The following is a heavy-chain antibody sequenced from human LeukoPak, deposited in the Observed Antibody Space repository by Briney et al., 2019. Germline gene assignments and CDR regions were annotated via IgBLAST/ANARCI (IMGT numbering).Heavy chain of an antibody. CDR1: GGSISSGGYY. Sequence: SETLSLTCTVSGGSISSGGYYWSWIRQPPGKGLEWIGEINHSGSTNYNPSLKSRVTISVDTSKNQFSLKLSSVTAADTAVYYCARRNRGVNRAYYFDYWGQGTLVTVSS. CDR3: ARRNRGVNRAYYFDY. J-gene: IGHJ4*02. D-gene: IGHD1-14*01. CDR2: INHSGST. V-gene: IGHV4-39*07.